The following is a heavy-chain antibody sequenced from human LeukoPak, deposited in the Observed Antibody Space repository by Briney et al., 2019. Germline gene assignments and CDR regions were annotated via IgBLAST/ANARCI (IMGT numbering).Heavy chain of an antibody. CDR1: GGTFSSYA. J-gene: IGHJ4*02. D-gene: IGHD6-19*01. V-gene: IGHV1-69*13. CDR3: ASTPYSSGWYAKTFDY. Sequence: GASVKVSCKASGGTFSSYAISWVRQAPGQGLEWMGGIIPIFGTANYAQKFQGRVTITADESTSTAYMELSSLRSEDTAVYYCASTPYSSGWYAKTFDYWGQGTLVTVSS. CDR2: IIPIFGTA.